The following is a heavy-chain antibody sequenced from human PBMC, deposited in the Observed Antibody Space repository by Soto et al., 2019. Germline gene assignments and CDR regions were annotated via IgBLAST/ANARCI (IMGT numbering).Heavy chain of an antibody. CDR1: GYTFTGYY. D-gene: IGHD6-19*01. Sequence: GASVKVSCKASGYTFTGYYMHWVRQAPGQGLEWMGWINPNSGGTNYAQKFQGWVTMTRDTSISTAYMELSRLRSDDTAVYYCARSPRTVAGMRYGLDYWGQGTLVTVSS. CDR2: INPNSGGT. J-gene: IGHJ4*02. CDR3: ARSPRTVAGMRYGLDY. V-gene: IGHV1-2*04.